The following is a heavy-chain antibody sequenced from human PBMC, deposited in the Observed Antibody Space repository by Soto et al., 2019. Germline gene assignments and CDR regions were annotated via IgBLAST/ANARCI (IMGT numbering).Heavy chain of an antibody. CDR1: GFTFSSYS. CDR3: ARGLRYFDWLKGGFDY. V-gene: IGHV3-48*02. Sequence: GGSLRLSCAASGFTFSSYSMNWVRQAPGKGLEWVSYISSSSSTIYYADSVKGRFTISRDNAKNSLYLQMNSLRDEDTAVYYCARGLRYFDWLKGGFDYWGQGTLVTVSS. J-gene: IGHJ4*02. D-gene: IGHD3-9*01. CDR2: ISSSSSTI.